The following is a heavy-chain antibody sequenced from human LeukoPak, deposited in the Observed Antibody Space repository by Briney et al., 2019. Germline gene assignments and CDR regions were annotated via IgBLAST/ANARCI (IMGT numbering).Heavy chain of an antibody. V-gene: IGHV3-33*01. J-gene: IGHJ4*02. CDR2: IWYDGSNK. Sequence: GRSLRLSCAASGFTFCSYGMHWVRQAPGKGLEWVAVIWYDGSNKYYADSVKGRFTISRDNSKNTLYLQMNSLRAEDTAVYYCARDGDGSGLYYFDYWGQGTLVTVSS. CDR3: ARDGDGSGLYYFDY. CDR1: GFTFCSYG. D-gene: IGHD3-10*01.